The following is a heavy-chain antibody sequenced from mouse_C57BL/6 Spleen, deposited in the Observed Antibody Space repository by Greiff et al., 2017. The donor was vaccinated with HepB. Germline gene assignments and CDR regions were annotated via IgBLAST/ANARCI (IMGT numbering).Heavy chain of an antibody. Sequence: EVHLVESGPGLVKPSQSLSLTCSVTGYSITSGYYWNWIRQFPGNKLEWMGYISYDGSNNYNPSLKNRISITRDTSKNQFFLKLNSVTTEDTATYYCARVKTGWYFDVWGTGTTVTVSS. CDR2: ISYDGSN. J-gene: IGHJ1*03. CDR1: GYSITSGYY. CDR3: ARVKTGWYFDV. V-gene: IGHV3-6*01. D-gene: IGHD4-1*01.